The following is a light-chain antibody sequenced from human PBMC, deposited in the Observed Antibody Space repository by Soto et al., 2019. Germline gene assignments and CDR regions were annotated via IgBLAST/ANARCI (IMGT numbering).Light chain of an antibody. Sequence: DIQMTQSPSTLSASVGDRVTITCRAIQSISSWLAWDQQKPGKAHKLLIYDASSVESGVPSRFSGSGSGTEFTLTNSSLQPDDFATYYCQQYNSYPYTLGQGTKLEIK. CDR2: DAS. J-gene: IGKJ2*01. CDR3: QQYNSYPYT. CDR1: QSISSW. V-gene: IGKV1-5*01.